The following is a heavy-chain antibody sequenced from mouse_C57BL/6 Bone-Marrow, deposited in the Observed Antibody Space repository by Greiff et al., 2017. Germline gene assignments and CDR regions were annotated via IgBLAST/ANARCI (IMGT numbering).Heavy chain of an antibody. CDR3: ARNHRYYGSSYAAY. V-gene: IGHV1-26*01. D-gene: IGHD1-1*01. Sequence: EVQLQQSGPELVKPGASVKISCKASGYTFTDYYMNWVKQSHGKSLEWIGDINPNNGGTSYNQKFKGKATLTVDKSSSTAYMELRSLTSEDSAVYYCARNHRYYGSSYAAYWGQGTLVTVSA. CDR2: INPNNGGT. J-gene: IGHJ3*01. CDR1: GYTFTDYY.